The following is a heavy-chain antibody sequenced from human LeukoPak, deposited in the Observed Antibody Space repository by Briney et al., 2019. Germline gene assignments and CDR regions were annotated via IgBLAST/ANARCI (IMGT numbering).Heavy chain of an antibody. CDR1: GFTFDDYG. CDR3: ARGRREAYCGGDCYLQYGMDV. Sequence: GGSLRLSCAASGFTFDDYGMSWVRQAPGKGLEWVSGINWNGGSTGYADSVKGRFTISRDNAKNSLYLQVNSLRAEDTAVYYCARGRREAYCGGDCYLQYGMDVWGQGTTVTVSS. D-gene: IGHD2-21*02. CDR2: INWNGGST. J-gene: IGHJ6*02. V-gene: IGHV3-20*04.